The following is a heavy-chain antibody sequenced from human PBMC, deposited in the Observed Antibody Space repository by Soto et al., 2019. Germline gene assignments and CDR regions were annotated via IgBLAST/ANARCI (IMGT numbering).Heavy chain of an antibody. V-gene: IGHV3-33*01. D-gene: IGHD2-2*01. J-gene: IGHJ6*03. CDR3: ARDGSFGPAATYYYYYYMDV. CDR2: IWYDGSNK. Sequence: GGSLRLSCAASGFTFSSYGMHWVRQAPGKGLEWVAVIWYDGSNKYYADSVKGRFTISRDNSKNTLYLQMNSLGAEDTAVYYCARDGSFGPAATYYYYYYMDVWGKGTTVTVSS. CDR1: GFTFSSYG.